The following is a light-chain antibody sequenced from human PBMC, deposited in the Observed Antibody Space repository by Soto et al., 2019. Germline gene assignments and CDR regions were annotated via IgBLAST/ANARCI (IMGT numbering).Light chain of an antibody. V-gene: IGKV3-20*01. Sequence: EIVLTQSPGTLSLSPGERATLSCRASQSVSSSYLAWYQQKPGQAPRLLIYGASSRATGIPDRFSGSGSGTDFTLTISRLEPEDCAVYYCQQYGSSPKTFGQGTKVE. CDR3: QQYGSSPKT. CDR2: GAS. CDR1: QSVSSSY. J-gene: IGKJ1*01.